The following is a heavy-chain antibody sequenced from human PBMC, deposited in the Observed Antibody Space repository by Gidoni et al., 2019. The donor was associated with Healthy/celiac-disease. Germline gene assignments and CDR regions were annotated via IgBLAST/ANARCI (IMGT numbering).Heavy chain of an antibody. CDR3: ARIHSVLLWFRDPTGWFDP. D-gene: IGHD3-10*01. Sequence: HLQLQESGPGLVKPSETLSLTCTVSGGSISSSRYYWGWIRQPPGKGLEWIGSIYYSGSTYYNPSLKSRVTISVDTSKNQFSLKLSSVTAADTAVYYCARIHSVLLWFRDPTGWFDPWGQGTLVTVSS. V-gene: IGHV4-39*01. J-gene: IGHJ5*02. CDR2: IYYSGST. CDR1: GGSISSSRYY.